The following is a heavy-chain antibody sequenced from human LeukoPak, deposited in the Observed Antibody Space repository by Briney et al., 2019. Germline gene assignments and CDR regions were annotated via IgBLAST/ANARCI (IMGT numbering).Heavy chain of an antibody. V-gene: IGHV7-4-1*02. D-gene: IGHD2-21*01. Sequence: GASVKVSCKASGYTFISYAMNWVRQAPGQGLEWMGWINTNTGNPTYAQGFTGRFVFSLDTSVSTAYLQISSLKAEDTATYYCARNPRDGPPDYWGQGTLVTVSS. J-gene: IGHJ4*02. CDR2: INTNTGNP. CDR1: GYTFISYA. CDR3: ARNPRDGPPDY.